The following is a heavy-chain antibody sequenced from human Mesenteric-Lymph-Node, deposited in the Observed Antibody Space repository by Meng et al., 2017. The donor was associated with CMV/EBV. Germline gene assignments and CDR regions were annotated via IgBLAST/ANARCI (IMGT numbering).Heavy chain of an antibody. V-gene: IGHV3-66*02. CDR3: ASDRGSDFWSGFYPY. Sequence: GESLKISCTASGFTVSWNYMSWVRQAPGKGLEWVSVLYSGGGTSYADSVKGRFSISSDNSNTLYLHMDTLRPEDTAVYYCASDRGSDFWSGFYPYWGQGTLVTVSS. D-gene: IGHD3-3*01. CDR1: GFTVSWNY. CDR2: LYSGGGT. J-gene: IGHJ4*02.